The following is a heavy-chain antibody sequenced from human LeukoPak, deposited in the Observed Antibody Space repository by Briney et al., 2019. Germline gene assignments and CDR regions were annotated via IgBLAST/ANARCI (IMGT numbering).Heavy chain of an antibody. V-gene: IGHV1-58*02. J-gene: IGHJ3*02. D-gene: IGHD4-17*01. CDR3: AADRDDYGDYFPDAFDI. Sequence: SVNVSCKASGFTFKTSAMQWVRQGRGQRLEWIGWIVVGSGNTNYAQKFQERVTITRDMSTRTAYMELSSLKSEDTAVYYCAADRDDYGDYFPDAFDIWGQGTMVTVSS. CDR1: GFTFKTSA. CDR2: IVVGSGNT.